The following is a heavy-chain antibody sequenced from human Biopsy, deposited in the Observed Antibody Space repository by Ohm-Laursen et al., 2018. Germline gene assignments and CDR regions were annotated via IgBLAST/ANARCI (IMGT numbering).Heavy chain of an antibody. D-gene: IGHD5-12*01. Sequence: SQTLSLTCSVSGGSLSSSTYYWNWIRHHPGKGLEWIGNIFYSANTYYNPSLKSRVTISVDTSKNQFSLKLSSVTAADTAVYYCARLGSGDYFPTFFDFWGQGALVTVSS. V-gene: IGHV4-31*03. J-gene: IGHJ4*02. CDR3: ARLGSGDYFPTFFDF. CDR2: IFYSANT. CDR1: GGSLSSSTYY.